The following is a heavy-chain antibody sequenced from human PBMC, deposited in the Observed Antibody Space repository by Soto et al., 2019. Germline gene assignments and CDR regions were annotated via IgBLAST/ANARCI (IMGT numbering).Heavy chain of an antibody. V-gene: IGHV4-4*07. Sequence: QVQLQESGPGLVKPSETLSLTCTVSGGSISSFYWSWIRQPAGKGLEWIGRIYSGGRNNYNTSLKSRVNMSVDTSKNQYSLRLSSVTAADTAMYYCARRSSRWDYWGQGTLDTVSS. J-gene: IGHJ4*02. CDR1: GGSISSFY. CDR2: IYSGGRN. CDR3: ARRSSRWDY. D-gene: IGHD6-13*01.